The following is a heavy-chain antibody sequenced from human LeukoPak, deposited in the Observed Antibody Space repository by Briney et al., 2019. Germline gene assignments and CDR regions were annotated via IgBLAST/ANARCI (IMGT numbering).Heavy chain of an antibody. Sequence: GGSLRLSCAASGFTFSSYGMSWVRQAPGKGLEWVSAISGSGGSTYYADSVKGRFTISRDNSKNTLYLQMNSLRAEDTAVYYCAKERGYYGSSGSPPGDYWGQGTLVTVSS. CDR3: AKERGYYGSSGSPPGDY. J-gene: IGHJ4*02. D-gene: IGHD3-22*01. CDR2: ISGSGGST. CDR1: GFTFSSYG. V-gene: IGHV3-23*01.